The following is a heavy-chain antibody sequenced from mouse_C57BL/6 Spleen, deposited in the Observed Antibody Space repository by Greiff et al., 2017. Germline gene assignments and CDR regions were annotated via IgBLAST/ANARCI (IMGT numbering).Heavy chain of an antibody. V-gene: IGHV1-81*01. CDR1: GYTFTSYG. CDR2: IYPRSGNT. CDR3: ARGRYDYDGLDY. D-gene: IGHD2-4*01. J-gene: IGHJ2*01. Sequence: VQLQQSGAELARPGASVKLSCKASGYTFTSYGISWVKQRTGQGLEWIGEIYPRSGNTYYNEKFKGKATLTADKSSSTAYMELRSLTSEDSAVYFCARGRYDYDGLDYWGQGTTLTVSS.